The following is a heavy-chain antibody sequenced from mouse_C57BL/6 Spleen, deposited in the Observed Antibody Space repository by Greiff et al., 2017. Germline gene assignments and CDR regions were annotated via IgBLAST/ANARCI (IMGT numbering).Heavy chain of an antibody. CDR1: GYTFTSYW. J-gene: IGHJ4*01. CDR2: IDPSDSGT. Sequence: VQLQQPGAELVRPGSSVKLSCKASGYTFTSYWMHWVKQRPIQGLEWIGNIDPSDSGTHYNQKFKDKATLTVDKSSSTAYMQLSSLTSEDSAVYYCARGNGNHYYYAMDYWGQGTSVTVSS. D-gene: IGHD2-1*01. V-gene: IGHV1-52*01. CDR3: ARGNGNHYYYAMDY.